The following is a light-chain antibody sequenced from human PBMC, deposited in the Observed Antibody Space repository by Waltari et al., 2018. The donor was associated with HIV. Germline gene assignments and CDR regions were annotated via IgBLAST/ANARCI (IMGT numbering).Light chain of an antibody. V-gene: IGKV4-1*01. CDR1: QSVLYSSNNKNY. Sequence: DIVMTQSPDSLAVSLGERATINCKSSQSVLYSSNNKNYLVWYQQRPGQPPKLLIYWASTRESGVPDRFSGSGSGTDFTLTISILQAEDVAVYYCQQYYNLPWTFGQGTKVEIK. CDR2: WAS. J-gene: IGKJ1*01. CDR3: QQYYNLPWT.